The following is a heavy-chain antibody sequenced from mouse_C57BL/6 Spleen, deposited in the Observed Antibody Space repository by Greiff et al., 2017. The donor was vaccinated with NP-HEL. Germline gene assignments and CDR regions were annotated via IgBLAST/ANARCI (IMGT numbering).Heavy chain of an antibody. CDR1: GYTFTSYW. CDR3: ARVYGSSYPHWYFDV. D-gene: IGHD1-1*01. CDR2: IHPNSGST. Sequence: QLQQPGAELVKPGASVKLSCKASGYTFTSYWMHWVKQRPGQGLEWIGMIHPNSGSTNYNEKFKSKATLTVDKSSSTAYMQLSSLTSEDSAVYYCARVYGSSYPHWYFDVWGTGTTVTVSS. J-gene: IGHJ1*03. V-gene: IGHV1-64*01.